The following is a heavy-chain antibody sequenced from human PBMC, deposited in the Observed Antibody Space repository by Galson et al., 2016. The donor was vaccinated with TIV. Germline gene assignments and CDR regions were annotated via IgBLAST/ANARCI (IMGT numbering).Heavy chain of an antibody. D-gene: IGHD5-18*01. Sequence: SVKVSCKASGGTFNSYGISWVRQAPGQGLQWMGGIIPVFGTTKYSQDFQGRVAVTANESTGTACMELSGLRFDDTAVYFCARSRGYSYGYVDPWGQGTLVTVSA. CDR2: IIPVFGTT. CDR3: ARSRGYSYGYVDP. V-gene: IGHV1-69*13. J-gene: IGHJ5*02. CDR1: GGTFNSYG.